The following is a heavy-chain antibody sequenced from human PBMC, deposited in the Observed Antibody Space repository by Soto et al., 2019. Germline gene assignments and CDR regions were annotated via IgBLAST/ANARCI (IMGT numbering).Heavy chain of an antibody. Sequence: LRLSCAASGSTFSSYAMHWVRQAPGKGLEWVAVISYDGSNKYYADSVKGRFTISRDNSKNTLYLQMNSLRAEDTAVYYCARDSRDDYGGNENAFDIWGQGTMVTVSS. D-gene: IGHD4-17*01. CDR1: GSTFSSYA. CDR2: ISYDGSNK. CDR3: ARDSRDDYGGNENAFDI. J-gene: IGHJ3*02. V-gene: IGHV3-30-3*01.